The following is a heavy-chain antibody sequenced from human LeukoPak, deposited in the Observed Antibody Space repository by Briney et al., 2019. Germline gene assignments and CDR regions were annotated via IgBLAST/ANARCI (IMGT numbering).Heavy chain of an antibody. CDR2: INHSGST. V-gene: IGHV4-34*01. CDR1: GGSFSGYY. CDR3: ARSVEGYCSGTSCYYYYYYMDV. J-gene: IGHJ6*03. D-gene: IGHD2-15*01. Sequence: SGTLSLTCAVYGGSFSGYYWSWIRQPPGKGLEWIGEINHSGSTNYNPSLKSRVTISVDTSKNQFSLKLSSVTAADTAVYYCARSVEGYCSGTSCYYYYYYMDVWGKGTTVTVSS.